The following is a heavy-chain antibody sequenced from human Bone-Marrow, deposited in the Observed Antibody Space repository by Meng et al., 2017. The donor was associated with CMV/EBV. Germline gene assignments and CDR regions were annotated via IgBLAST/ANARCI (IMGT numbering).Heavy chain of an antibody. D-gene: IGHD4-23*01. V-gene: IGHV1-2*02. Sequence: ASVKVSCKASGYTFTGYYMHWVRQAPGQGLEWMGWINPNSGGTNYAQKFQGRVTMTRDTSISTAYMELSRLRSDDTAVYYCARGLYGGNSANGADDYWGQGTLVTVSS. CDR2: INPNSGGT. J-gene: IGHJ4*02. CDR3: ARGLYGGNSANGADDY. CDR1: GYTFTGYY.